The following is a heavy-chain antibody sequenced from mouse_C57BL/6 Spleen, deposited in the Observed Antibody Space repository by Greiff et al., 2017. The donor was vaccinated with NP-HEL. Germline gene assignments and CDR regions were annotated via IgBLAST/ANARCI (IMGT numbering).Heavy chain of an antibody. CDR1: GFSLTSYG. V-gene: IGHV2-2*01. J-gene: IGHJ4*01. CDR3: ARALDDAMDY. CDR2: IWSGGST. Sequence: VMLVESGPGLVQPSQSLSITCTVSGFSLTSYGVHWVRQSPGKGLEWLGVIWSGGSTDYNAAFISRLSISKDNSKSQVFFKMNSLQADDTAIYYCARALDDAMDYWGQGTSVTVSS.